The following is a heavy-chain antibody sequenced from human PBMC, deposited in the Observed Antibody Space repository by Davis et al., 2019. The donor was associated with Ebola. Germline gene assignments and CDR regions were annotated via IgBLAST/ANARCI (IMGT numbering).Heavy chain of an antibody. J-gene: IGHJ4*02. CDR1: GYTFTSYD. CDR2: INPNSGNT. Sequence: ASVKVSCKASGYTFTSYDFNWVRQAPGQGLEWMGWINPNSGNTGYAQKFQGRINMTSNTSISTAYMELSSLRSEDTAVYYCARAPTWSESNCYCFDYWGQGTLVTVSS. CDR3: ARAPTWSESNCYCFDY. V-gene: IGHV1-8*01. D-gene: IGHD2-21*01.